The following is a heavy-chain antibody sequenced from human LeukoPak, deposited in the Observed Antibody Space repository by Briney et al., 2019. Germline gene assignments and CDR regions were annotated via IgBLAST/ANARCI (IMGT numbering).Heavy chain of an antibody. Sequence: SETLSLTCTVSGGSISSSSYYWGWIRQPPGKGLEWIGSIYYSGSTYYNPSLKSRVTISVDTSRNQFSLKLTSVTAADTAVYYCARDLNWETYWGQGTLVSVSS. J-gene: IGHJ4*02. V-gene: IGHV4-39*02. CDR2: IYYSGST. CDR3: ARDLNWETY. CDR1: GGSISSSSYY. D-gene: IGHD7-27*01.